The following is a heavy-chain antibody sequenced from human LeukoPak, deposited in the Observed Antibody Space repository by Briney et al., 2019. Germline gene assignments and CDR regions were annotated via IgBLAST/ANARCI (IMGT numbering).Heavy chain of an antibody. CDR3: ARSVAIRPDYYYYYYMDV. CDR1: GYTFTSYG. J-gene: IGHJ6*03. Sequence: ASVKVSCKASGYTFTSYGISWVRQAPGQGLEWMGWISAYNGNTNYAQKLQGRVTMTTDTSTSTAYMELRSLRSDDTAVYYCARSVAIRPDYYYYYYMDVWGKGTTVTVSS. D-gene: IGHD2-15*01. CDR2: ISAYNGNT. V-gene: IGHV1-18*01.